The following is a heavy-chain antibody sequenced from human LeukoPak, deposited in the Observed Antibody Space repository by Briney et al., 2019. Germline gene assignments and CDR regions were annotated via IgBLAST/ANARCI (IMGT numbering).Heavy chain of an antibody. CDR3: AKDNAGSDSGYYPD. CDR2: ISWNSGSI. V-gene: IGHV3-9*01. D-gene: IGHD3-22*01. J-gene: IGHJ4*02. Sequence: GRSLRLSCAASGFTFDDYAMHWVRQAPGKGLEWVSGISWNSGSIGYADSVKGRFTIFRDNAKNSLYLQMNSLRAEDTALYYCAKDNAGSDSGYYPDWGQGTLVTVSS. CDR1: GFTFDDYA.